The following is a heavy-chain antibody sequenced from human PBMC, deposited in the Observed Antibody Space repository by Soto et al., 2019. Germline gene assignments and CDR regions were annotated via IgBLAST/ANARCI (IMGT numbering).Heavy chain of an antibody. CDR1: GVTFSTYA. J-gene: IGHJ4*02. CDR2: IIPMFGTA. D-gene: IGHD1-26*01. Sequence: SVKVSCKASGVTFSTYAITWVRQAPGQGLEWMGGIIPMFGTANYAQKFRGRVTVTADESTSTAHMELSSLRSEDTAVYYCARGWETVGTTTPFAYWGQGTLVTVSS. CDR3: ARGWETVGTTTPFAY. V-gene: IGHV1-69*13.